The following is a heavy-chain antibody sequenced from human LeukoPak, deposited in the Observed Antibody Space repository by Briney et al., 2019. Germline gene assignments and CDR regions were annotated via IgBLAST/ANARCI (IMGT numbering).Heavy chain of an antibody. CDR2: IIPIFGTA. CDR1: GGTFSSYA. D-gene: IGHD5-12*01. J-gene: IGHJ4*02. CDR3: ARDRRYSGYFDY. Sequence: GSSVKVSCKASGGTFSSYAISWVRQAPGQGLEWMGGIIPIFGTANYAQKFQGRVTITTDESTSTAYMEPSSLRSEDTAVYYCARDRRYSGYFDYWGQGTLVTVSS. V-gene: IGHV1-69*05.